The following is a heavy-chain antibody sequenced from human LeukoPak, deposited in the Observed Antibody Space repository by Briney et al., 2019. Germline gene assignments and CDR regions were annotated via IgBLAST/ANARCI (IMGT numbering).Heavy chain of an antibody. CDR2: MNPNSGNT. V-gene: IGHV1-8*01. D-gene: IGHD6-19*01. CDR3: ARGYSSVIFYYYYMDV. J-gene: IGHJ6*03. Sequence: ASVKVSCKASGYTFTSYDINWVRQATGQGLEWMGWMNPNSGNTGYAQKFQGRVTMTRNTSISTAYMELSSLRSEDTAVYHCARGYSSVIFYYYYMDVWGKGTTVTISS. CDR1: GYTFTSYD.